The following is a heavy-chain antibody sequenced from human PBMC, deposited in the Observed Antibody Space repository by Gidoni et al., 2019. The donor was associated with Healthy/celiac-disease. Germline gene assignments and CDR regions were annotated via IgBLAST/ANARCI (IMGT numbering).Heavy chain of an antibody. V-gene: IGHV3-21*01. Sequence: EVQLVESGGGLVKPGGSLRLSCAASGFTFSSYSMNWVRQAPGKGLEWVSSISSSSSYIYYADSVKGRFTISRDNAKNSLYLQMNSLRAEDTAVYYCARDRGSFMGDRNDYWGQGTLVTVSS. D-gene: IGHD3-10*01. CDR2: ISSSSSYI. CDR1: GFTFSSYS. CDR3: ARDRGSFMGDRNDY. J-gene: IGHJ4*02.